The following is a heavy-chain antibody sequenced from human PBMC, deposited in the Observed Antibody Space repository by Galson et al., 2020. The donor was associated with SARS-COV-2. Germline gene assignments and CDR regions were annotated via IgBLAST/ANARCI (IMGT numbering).Heavy chain of an antibody. J-gene: IGHJ4*02. CDR2: IYYSGST. Sequence: SETLSLTCTVSGGSISSYYWSWIRQPPGKGLEWIGYIYYSGSTNYNPSLKSRVTISVDTSKNQFSLKLSSVTAADTAVYYCARVTDSSGYGVDYYFDYWGQGTLVTVSS. CDR3: ARVTDSSGYGVDYYFDY. CDR1: GGSISSYY. V-gene: IGHV4-59*01. D-gene: IGHD3-22*01.